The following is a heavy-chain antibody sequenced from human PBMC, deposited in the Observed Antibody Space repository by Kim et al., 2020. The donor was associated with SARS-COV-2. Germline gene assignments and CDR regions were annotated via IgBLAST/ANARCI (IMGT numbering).Heavy chain of an antibody. J-gene: IGHJ4*02. CDR1: GFTFSSYS. CDR2: ISSSSSTI. D-gene: IGHD3-16*02. Sequence: GGSLRLSCAASGFTFSSYSMNWVRQAPGKGLEWVSYISSSSSTIYYADSVKGRFNISRDNAKNSLDLLMNSLRDEETAVYYGARGPSYDYVWGCYRFVGGYWGEGNLVTVSS. V-gene: IGHV3-48*02. CDR3: ARGPSYDYVWGCYRFVGGY.